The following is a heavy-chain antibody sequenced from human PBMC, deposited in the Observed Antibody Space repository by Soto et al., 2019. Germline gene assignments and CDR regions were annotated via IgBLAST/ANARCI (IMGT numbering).Heavy chain of an antibody. Sequence: SETLSLTCAVYGGSFSGYYWSWIRQPPGKGLEWIGEINHSGSTNYNPSLKSRVTISVDTSKNQFSLKLSSVTAADTAVYYCARGGVRHQDYYYGMDVWGQGTTVTVSS. CDR1: GGSFSGYY. V-gene: IGHV4-34*01. D-gene: IGHD3-10*01. CDR3: ARGGVRHQDYYYGMDV. CDR2: INHSGST. J-gene: IGHJ6*02.